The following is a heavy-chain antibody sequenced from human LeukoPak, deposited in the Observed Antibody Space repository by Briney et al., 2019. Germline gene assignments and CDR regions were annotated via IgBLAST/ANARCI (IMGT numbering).Heavy chain of an antibody. J-gene: IGHJ5*02. CDR3: ARDVPGSIGTTARFDP. D-gene: IGHD1-1*01. CDR1: GYTSRTYG. CDR2: ISFHNGNT. V-gene: IGHV1-18*01. Sequence: ASVKVSCKSSGYTSRTYGISWMRQAPGQGLEWMGWISFHNGNTNYAQKFHGRLTMTTVTSTSTAYMELRSLRSDDTGVYYCARDVPGSIGTTARFDPWGQGTLVTVSS.